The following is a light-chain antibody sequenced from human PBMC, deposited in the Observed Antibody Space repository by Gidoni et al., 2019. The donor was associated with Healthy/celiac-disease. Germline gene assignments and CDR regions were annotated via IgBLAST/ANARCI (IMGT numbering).Light chain of an antibody. Sequence: QSVLTQPPSESGTPGPRVTISCSGSSSNIGSNTVNWYQQLPGTAPKLLIYSNNQRPSGVPDRFSGSNSGTSASLAIIGLQSEDEADYYCAAWYDSLNGVVFGGGTKLTVL. CDR3: AAWYDSLNGVV. V-gene: IGLV1-44*01. CDR2: SNN. CDR1: SSNIGSNT. J-gene: IGLJ2*01.